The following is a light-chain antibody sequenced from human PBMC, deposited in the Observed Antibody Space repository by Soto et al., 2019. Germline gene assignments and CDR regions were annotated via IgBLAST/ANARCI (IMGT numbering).Light chain of an antibody. Sequence: QSVLTQPPSVSGAPGHRVTISCTGGSSNIGAGYDVHWYQQLPGAAPRLLIYINNNRPSGVPDRFSGSKSGTSASLAITGLQAEDEADYYCQSYDSSLSGSVFGGGTKLTVL. J-gene: IGLJ3*02. CDR3: QSYDSSLSGSV. CDR1: SSNIGAGYD. CDR2: INN. V-gene: IGLV1-40*01.